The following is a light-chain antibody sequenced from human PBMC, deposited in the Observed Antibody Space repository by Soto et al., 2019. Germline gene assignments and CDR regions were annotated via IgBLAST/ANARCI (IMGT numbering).Light chain of an antibody. V-gene: IGLV2-14*03. Sequence: QAVVTQPASVSGSPGQSITISCTGTSSDVGAYNSVSWYQQHPDKAPKLIIYSVSYRSSGVSDRFSGSKSDNTASLTISGLHTEDEADYYCSSSTSSSTYLFGTGTKVTVL. CDR1: SSDVGAYNS. CDR2: SVS. J-gene: IGLJ1*01. CDR3: SSSTSSSTYL.